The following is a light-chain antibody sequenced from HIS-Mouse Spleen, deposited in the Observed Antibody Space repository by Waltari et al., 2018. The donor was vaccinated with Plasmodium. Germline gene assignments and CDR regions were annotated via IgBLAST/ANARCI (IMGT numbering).Light chain of an antibody. CDR3: CSYAGSSTFVV. V-gene: IGLV2-23*03. CDR2: AGS. J-gene: IGLJ2*01. CDR1: SSDVGSYNL. Sequence: QSALTPPASVSGSPGPSITISCTGPSSDVGSYNLFSWYQQHPGKTPRRRFYAGSKRPSGVTNRFYGSKSGNTASLTISRLQAEDEADYYCCSYAGSSTFVVFGGGTKLTGL.